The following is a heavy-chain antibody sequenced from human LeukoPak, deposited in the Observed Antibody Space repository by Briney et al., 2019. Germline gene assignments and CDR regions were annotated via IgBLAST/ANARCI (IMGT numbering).Heavy chain of an antibody. CDR1: GFTFSSYS. CDR3: ARPRGGDSSSWYSINYYYYYGMDV. V-gene: IGHV3-21*04. Sequence: GGSLRLSCAASGFTFSSYSMNWVRQAPGKGLEWVSFISSTSSYINYADSVKGRFTISRDNAKNSLYLQMNSLRAEDTAVYYWARPRGGDSSSWYSINYYYYYGMDVWGQGTTVTVSS. J-gene: IGHJ6*02. CDR2: ISSTSSYI. D-gene: IGHD6-13*01.